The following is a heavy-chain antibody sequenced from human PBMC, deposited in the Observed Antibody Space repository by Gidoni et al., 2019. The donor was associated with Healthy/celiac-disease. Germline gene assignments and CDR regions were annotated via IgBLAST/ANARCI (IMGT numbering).Heavy chain of an antibody. D-gene: IGHD3-9*01. V-gene: IGHV3-23*01. J-gene: IGHJ5*02. CDR2: IRGCGGST. CDR1: GFTFSNYA. CDR3: AKDNDISGGWNFDP. Sequence: EVQLLESGGGLVQPGGSLRLSCAASGFTFSNYAMTWVRQAPGKGLEWVSVIRGCGGSTYQADSVKGRFTISRENSKNTLYLQMNSLRAEDTAVYYCAKDNDISGGWNFDPWGQGTLVTVSS.